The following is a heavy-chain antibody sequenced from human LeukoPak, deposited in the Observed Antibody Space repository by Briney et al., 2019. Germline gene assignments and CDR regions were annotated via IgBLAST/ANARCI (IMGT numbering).Heavy chain of an antibody. V-gene: IGHV4-59*01. J-gene: IGHJ5*02. CDR1: GGSISSYY. CDR2: IYCSGST. D-gene: IGHD3-10*01. CDR3: AGITMVRRVKDWFDP. Sequence: SETLSLACTVSGGSISSYYWSWIRQPPGKGLEWIGYIYCSGSTNYNPSLKSRVTISVDTSKNQFSLKLSSVTAADTAVYYCAGITMVRRVKDWFDPWGQGTLVTVSS.